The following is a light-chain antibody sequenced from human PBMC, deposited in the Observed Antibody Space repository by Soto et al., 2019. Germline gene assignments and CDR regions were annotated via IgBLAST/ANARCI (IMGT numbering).Light chain of an antibody. CDR1: SSDVGGYNY. CDR3: SSYAGSNNRV. V-gene: IGLV2-8*01. CDR2: EVS. Sequence: QSVLTQPPSASGSPGQSVTTSCTGTSSDVGGYNYVSWYQQHPGKAPKLMIYEVSKRPSGVPDRFSGSKSGNTASLTVSGLQAEDEADYYCSSYAGSNNRVFGNGTKVTVL. J-gene: IGLJ1*01.